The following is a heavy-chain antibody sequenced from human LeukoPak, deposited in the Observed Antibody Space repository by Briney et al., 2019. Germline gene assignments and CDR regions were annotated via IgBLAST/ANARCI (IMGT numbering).Heavy chain of an antibody. J-gene: IGHJ4*02. CDR3: ARTSESGWREFDY. CDR1: GYTFTSYG. Sequence: ASVKVSCKASGYTFTSYGISWVRQAPGQRLEWMGWISAYNDNRNYVQKFQGRVTMTTDTSTSTAYMELRSLRSDDTAIYYCARTSESGWREFDYWGQGTLVTVSA. D-gene: IGHD6-19*01. V-gene: IGHV1-18*01. CDR2: ISAYNDNR.